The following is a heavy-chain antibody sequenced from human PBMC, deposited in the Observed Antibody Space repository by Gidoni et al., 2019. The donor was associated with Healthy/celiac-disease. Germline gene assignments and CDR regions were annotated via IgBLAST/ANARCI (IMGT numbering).Heavy chain of an antibody. D-gene: IGHD3-10*01. J-gene: IGHJ6*02. Sequence: QVQLVPAGPEVKNPGAPATVSCQASGYTLTRYEMHWVRQAPGQGLAWMGWINTNSGGTNYAQKCQGRVTMTRDTSISTAYMELSRLRSDDTAVYYCARSVGLLWFGAQVPGHGMDVWGQGTTVTVSS. V-gene: IGHV1-2*02. CDR1: GYTLTRYE. CDR3: ARSVGLLWFGAQVPGHGMDV. CDR2: INTNSGGT.